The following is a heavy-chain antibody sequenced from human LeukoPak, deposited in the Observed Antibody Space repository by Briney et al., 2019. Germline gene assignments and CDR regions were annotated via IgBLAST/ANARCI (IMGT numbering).Heavy chain of an antibody. CDR2: MYHSGST. CDR3: ARVDSGYDGGSYFQH. D-gene: IGHD5-12*01. V-gene: IGHV4-38-2*02. CDR1: GYSISSGYY. Sequence: PSETLSLTCTVSGYSISSGYYWGWIRQPPGKGLEWIGSMYHSGSTYYNPSLKSRVTISVDTSKNQFSLKLSSVTAADTAVYYCARVDSGYDGGSYFQHWGQGTLVTVSS. J-gene: IGHJ1*01.